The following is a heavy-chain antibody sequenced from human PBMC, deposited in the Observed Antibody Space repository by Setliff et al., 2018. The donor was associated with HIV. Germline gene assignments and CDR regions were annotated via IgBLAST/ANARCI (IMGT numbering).Heavy chain of an antibody. CDR1: GYSFTTLW. CDR2: VFPGDSDT. J-gene: IGHJ6*02. Sequence: GESLKISCQASGYSFTTLWIAWVRQMPGKGLEWMGMVFPGDSDTRYSPSFQGQVTISADKSISTAYLQCSSLKASDTAMYYCARLGGICSGGSCTALAYTMDVWGQGTTVTVSS. V-gene: IGHV5-51*01. D-gene: IGHD2-15*01. CDR3: ARLGGICSGGSCTALAYTMDV.